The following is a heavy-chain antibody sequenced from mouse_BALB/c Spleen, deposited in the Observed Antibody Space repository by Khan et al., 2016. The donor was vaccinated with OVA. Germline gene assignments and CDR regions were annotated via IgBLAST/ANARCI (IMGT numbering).Heavy chain of an antibody. D-gene: IGHD1-2*01. V-gene: IGHV3-2*02. CDR1: GYSITSGYG. Sequence: VQLKESGPGLVKPSQSLSLTCTVTGYSITSGYGWNWIRRFPGNKLEWLGYISYSGSTHSNPYLKSRISITRDTSKNQFFLQFNSVTTEDTATDDCARTARIKYWGQGTTLTVSS. CDR2: ISYSGST. J-gene: IGHJ2*01. CDR3: ARTARIKY.